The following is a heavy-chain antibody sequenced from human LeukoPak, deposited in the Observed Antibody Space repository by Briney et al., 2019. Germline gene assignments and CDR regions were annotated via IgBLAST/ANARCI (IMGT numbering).Heavy chain of an antibody. Sequence: PGGSLRLSCAASGFTVSSNYMSWVRQAPGKGLEWVSHIYSSDTTYADSVKGRFTISRDNAKNSLYLQMNSLRDEDTAVYYCARDLHYAFDIWGQGTMVTASS. J-gene: IGHJ3*02. CDR2: IYSSDTT. CDR1: GFTVSSNY. CDR3: ARDLHYAFDI. V-gene: IGHV3-48*02. D-gene: IGHD3-10*01.